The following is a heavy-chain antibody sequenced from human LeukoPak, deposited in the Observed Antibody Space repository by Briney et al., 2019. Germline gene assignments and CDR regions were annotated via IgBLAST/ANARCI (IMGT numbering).Heavy chain of an antibody. CDR2: ISYDGSNK. J-gene: IGHJ3*02. Sequence: PGGSLRLSCAASGITFSSYAMHGVRQAPGKGLEWVAVISYDGSNKYYADSVKGRFTISRENSKNTLYLQINSLRAEDTAVYYCAKDLSGRYSIDAFDIWGQGTMVTVSS. D-gene: IGHD3-10*01. CDR1: GITFSSYA. CDR3: AKDLSGRYSIDAFDI. V-gene: IGHV3-30*07.